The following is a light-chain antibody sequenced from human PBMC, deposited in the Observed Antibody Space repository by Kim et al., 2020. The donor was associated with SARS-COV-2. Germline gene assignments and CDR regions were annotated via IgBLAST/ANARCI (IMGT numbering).Light chain of an antibody. CDR3: QQSYTTPWT. J-gene: IGKJ1*01. CDR1: QSISNY. CDR2: AAS. Sequence: DIQMTQSPSSLSASVGDRVTITCRASQSISNYLNWYQQNPGKAPKVLIYAASSLESEVPSRFSGSGSGTDFTLTISSLQPEDFATYYCQQSYTTPWTCGQGTKV. V-gene: IGKV1-39*01.